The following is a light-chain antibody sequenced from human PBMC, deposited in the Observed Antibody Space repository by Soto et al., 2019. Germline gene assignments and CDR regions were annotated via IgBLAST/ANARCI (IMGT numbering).Light chain of an antibody. V-gene: IGKV3-20*01. Sequence: EIVLTQSPGTLSLSPGKRPTLSCRLSQSISSSYLAWYQQRPGQAPRLLIYGASSRATGIPDRFSGSGSGTEFTLTISRLEPEDFAVYYCQQYGSSSWTFGQGTKVDI. CDR3: QQYGSSSWT. J-gene: IGKJ1*01. CDR2: GAS. CDR1: QSISSSY.